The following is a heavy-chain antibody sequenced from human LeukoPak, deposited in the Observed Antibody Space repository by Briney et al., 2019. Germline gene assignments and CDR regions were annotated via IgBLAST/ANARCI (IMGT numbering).Heavy chain of an antibody. CDR3: AKDGALSTSWYFYCDY. J-gene: IGHJ4*02. V-gene: IGHV3-21*04. CDR2: ISSSSSYI. D-gene: IGHD2-2*01. CDR1: GFTFSSYS. Sequence: KSGGSLRLSCAASGFTFSSYSMNWVRQAPGKGLEWVSSISSSSSYIYYADSVKGRFTISRDNAKNSLYLQMNSLRAEDTAVYYCAKDGALSTSWYFYCDYWGQGTLVTVSS.